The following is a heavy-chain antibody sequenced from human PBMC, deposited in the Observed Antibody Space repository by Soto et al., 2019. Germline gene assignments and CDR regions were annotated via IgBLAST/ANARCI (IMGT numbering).Heavy chain of an antibody. Sequence: GGALRLSCSASGFTFSRYWMNWVRQAPGKGLEWVANIKQDGTEKNYVDSVKGRFTISRDNARNSLYLQMDSLRAEDTAVYFCARGDTPMITGMDSFDIWGQGTMVTVSS. CDR2: IKQDGTEK. J-gene: IGHJ3*02. CDR1: GFTFSRYW. V-gene: IGHV3-7*01. CDR3: ARGDTPMITGMDSFDI. D-gene: IGHD5-18*01.